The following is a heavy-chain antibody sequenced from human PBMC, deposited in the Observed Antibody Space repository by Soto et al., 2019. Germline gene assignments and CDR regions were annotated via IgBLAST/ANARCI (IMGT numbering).Heavy chain of an antibody. V-gene: IGHV3-30*18. CDR1: GFTFSSYG. D-gene: IGHD2-21*02. Sequence: QVQLVESGGGVVQPGRSLRLSCAASGFTFSSYGMHWVRQAPGKGLEWVAVISYDGSNKYYADSVKGRFTISRDNSKNTLYLQMNSLRAEDTVVYYCAKGGLVTGAFDIWGQGTMVTVSS. J-gene: IGHJ3*02. CDR3: AKGGLVTGAFDI. CDR2: ISYDGSNK.